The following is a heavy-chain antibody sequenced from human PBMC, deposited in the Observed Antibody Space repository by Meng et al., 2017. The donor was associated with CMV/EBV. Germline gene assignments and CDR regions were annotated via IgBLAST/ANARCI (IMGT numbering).Heavy chain of an antibody. V-gene: IGHV3-23*01. Sequence: GESLKISCAASGFTFSSYAMSWVRPAPGKGLEWVSAISGSGGSTYYADSVKGRFTISRDNSKNTLYLQMNSLRAEDTAVYYCAKDAHIVVVPAALYYWGQGTLVTVSS. CDR3: AKDAHIVVVPAALYY. J-gene: IGHJ4*02. D-gene: IGHD2-2*01. CDR1: GFTFSSYA. CDR2: ISGSGGST.